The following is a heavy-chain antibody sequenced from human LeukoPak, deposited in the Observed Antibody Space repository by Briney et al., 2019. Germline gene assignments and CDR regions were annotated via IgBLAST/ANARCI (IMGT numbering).Heavy chain of an antibody. V-gene: IGHV1-18*01. Sequence: ASVKVSCKASGYTFTSYGISWVRQAPGQGLEGMGWISAYNGNTNYAQKLQGRVPMTTDTSTSTAYMELRSLRSDDTAVYYCAIEGYSSGWYWFDPWGQGTLVTVSS. CDR2: ISAYNGNT. CDR3: AIEGYSSGWYWFDP. CDR1: GYTFTSYG. J-gene: IGHJ5*02. D-gene: IGHD6-19*01.